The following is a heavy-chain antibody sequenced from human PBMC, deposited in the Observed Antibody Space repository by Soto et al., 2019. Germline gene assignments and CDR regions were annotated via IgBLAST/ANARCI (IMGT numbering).Heavy chain of an antibody. J-gene: IGHJ6*02. D-gene: IGHD6-13*01. CDR2: ISAYNGNT. CDR1: GYTFTSYG. Sequence: GASVKFSCKASGYTFTSYGISWVRQAPGQGLEWMGWISAYNGNTNYAQKLQGRVTMTTDTSTSTAYMELSSLRSEDTAVYYCARGGSGSSWGYYYYGMDVWGQGTTVTVSS. CDR3: ARGGSGSSWGYYYYGMDV. V-gene: IGHV1-18*01.